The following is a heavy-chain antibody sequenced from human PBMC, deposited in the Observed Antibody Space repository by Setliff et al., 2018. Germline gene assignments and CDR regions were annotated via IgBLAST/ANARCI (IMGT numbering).Heavy chain of an antibody. D-gene: IGHD3-10*01. CDR2: FHTGGAT. CDR1: GGSISSGGFY. V-gene: IGHV4-61*09. Sequence: SETLSLTCSVSGGSISSGGFYWSWIRQSAGRGLEWIGHFHTGGATDYNLSLKSRVTISLDSSKNQFALRLSSVTAADAAVYFCARESATIGEFPLYYFDKWGQGIPVTVSS. J-gene: IGHJ4*02. CDR3: ARESATIGEFPLYYFDK.